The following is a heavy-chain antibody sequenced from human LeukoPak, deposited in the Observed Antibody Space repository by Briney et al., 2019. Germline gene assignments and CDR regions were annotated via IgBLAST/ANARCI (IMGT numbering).Heavy chain of an antibody. J-gene: IGHJ4*02. CDR2: ISYDGSNK. V-gene: IGHV3-30*04. Sequence: GGSLRLSCAASGFTFSSYAMHWVRQAPGKGLEWVAVISYDGSNKYYADSVKGRFTISRDNSKNTLYLQMNSQRAEDTAVYYCARFASIAGDYWGQGTLVTVSS. CDR1: GFTFSSYA. CDR3: ARFASIAGDY. D-gene: IGHD6-6*01.